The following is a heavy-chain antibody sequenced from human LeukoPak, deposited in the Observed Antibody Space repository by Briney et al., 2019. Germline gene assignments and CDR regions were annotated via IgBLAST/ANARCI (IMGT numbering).Heavy chain of an antibody. CDR1: GFTFYAYA. J-gene: IGHJ4*02. V-gene: IGHV3-23*01. CDR2: ISTSGDST. Sequence: GGSLRLSCAASGFTFYAYAMSWVRQAPGKGLEWVSGISTSGDSTYYADSVNGRFTISRDNSKNTLYLEMNSLRAEDTAVYYCAKDRIQLWSRYFDYWGQGSLVTVSS. CDR3: AKDRIQLWSRYFDY. D-gene: IGHD5-18*01.